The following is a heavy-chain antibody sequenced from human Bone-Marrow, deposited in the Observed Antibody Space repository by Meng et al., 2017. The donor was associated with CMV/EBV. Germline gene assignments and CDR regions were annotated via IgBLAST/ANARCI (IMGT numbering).Heavy chain of an antibody. V-gene: IGHV3-74*01. J-gene: IGHJ4*02. CDR3: TRVAGPIVGGTRDFDF. Sequence: FIFSGFWMHWVRQVPGKGLVWVSHINTDGSTTSYADSVKGRLTISRDNAKNTLYLQMNILRAEDTAVYYCTRVAGPIVGGTRDFDFWGQGALVTVSS. D-gene: IGHD1-26*01. CDR2: INTDGSTT. CDR1: FIFSGFW.